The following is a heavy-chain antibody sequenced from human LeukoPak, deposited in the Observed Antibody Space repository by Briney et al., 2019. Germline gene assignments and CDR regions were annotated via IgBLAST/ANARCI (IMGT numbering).Heavy chain of an antibody. Sequence: GRSLRLSCAASGFTFSSYAMSWVRQAPGKGLEWVSAISGSGGSTYYADSVKGRFTISRDNSKNTLYLQMNSLRAEDTAVYYCASQVALIVVVPADYYGMDVWGQGTTVTVSS. J-gene: IGHJ6*02. V-gene: IGHV3-23*01. CDR1: GFTFSSYA. CDR2: ISGSGGST. CDR3: ASQVALIVVVPADYYGMDV. D-gene: IGHD2-2*01.